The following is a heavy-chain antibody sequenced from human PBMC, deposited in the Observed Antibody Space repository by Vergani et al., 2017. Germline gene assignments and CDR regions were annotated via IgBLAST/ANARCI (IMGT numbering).Heavy chain of an antibody. D-gene: IGHD5-18*01. CDR2: ISSSSSTI. Sequence: EVQLVESGGGLVQPGGSLRLSCAASGFTFSSYSMNWVRQAPGKGLEWVSYISSSSSTIYYADSVKGRFTISRDNSKNTLYLQMNSLRAEDTAVYYCAKDTRTRYSYGLYYFDYWGQGTLVTVSS. CDR3: AKDTRTRYSYGLYYFDY. J-gene: IGHJ4*02. CDR1: GFTFSSYS. V-gene: IGHV3-48*01.